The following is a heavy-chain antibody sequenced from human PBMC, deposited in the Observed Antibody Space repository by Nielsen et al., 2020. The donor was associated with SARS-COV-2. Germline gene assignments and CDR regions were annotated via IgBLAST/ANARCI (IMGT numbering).Heavy chain of an antibody. V-gene: IGHV1-18*01. Sequence: GRQAPGQGLEWMGWISAYNGNTNYAQKLQGRVTMTTDTSTSTAYMELRSLRSDDTAVYYCARDRYYCSGGSCPKVGWFDPWGQGTLVTVSS. CDR2: ISAYNGNT. D-gene: IGHD2-15*01. CDR3: ARDRYYCSGGSCPKVGWFDP. J-gene: IGHJ5*02.